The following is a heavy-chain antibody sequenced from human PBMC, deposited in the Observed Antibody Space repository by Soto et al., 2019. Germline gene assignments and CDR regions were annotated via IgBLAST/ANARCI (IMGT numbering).Heavy chain of an antibody. CDR3: ARGSTYYYDSSGYYIYYFDY. CDR2: IKQDGSEK. D-gene: IGHD3-22*01. Sequence: GGSLRLSCAASAFTFSTYWMSWVRQAPGKGLEWVVNIKQDGSEKYYVDSVKGRFTISRDNAKNSLYLQMNSLRAEDTAVYYCARGSTYYYDSSGYYIYYFDYWGQGTLVTVSS. J-gene: IGHJ4*02. CDR1: AFTFSTYW. V-gene: IGHV3-7*03.